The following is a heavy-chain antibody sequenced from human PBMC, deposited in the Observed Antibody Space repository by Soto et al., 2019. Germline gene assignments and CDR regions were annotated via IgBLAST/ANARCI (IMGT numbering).Heavy chain of an antibody. CDR2: ISSSSSYI. J-gene: IGHJ4*02. CDR3: ARDEADAYYFDY. Sequence: EVQLVESGGGLVKPGGSLRLSCAASGFTFSSYSMNWVRQAPGKGLEWVSSISSSSSYIYYADSVKGRFTISRDNAKNSLDLQLNSLRAEDTAVYYCARDEADAYYFDYWGQGTLVTVSS. CDR1: GFTFSSYS. V-gene: IGHV3-21*01.